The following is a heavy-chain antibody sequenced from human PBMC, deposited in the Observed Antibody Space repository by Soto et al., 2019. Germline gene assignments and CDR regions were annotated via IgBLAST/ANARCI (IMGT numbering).Heavy chain of an antibody. D-gene: IGHD4-4*01. CDR1: GGTFSSSA. CDR2: IIPLFRTP. V-gene: IGHV1-69*12. Sequence: QVQLVQSGAEMKEPGSSVKVSCKTSGGTFSSSAISWLRQAPGQGLEWMGGIIPLFRTPDYAQKFQGRVTIAADESTSTAYMELSSLRSEDTAVYYCARDNDRLQLGGNYYYILDVWGQGTKSPSP. CDR3: ARDNDRLQLGGNYYYILDV. J-gene: IGHJ6*02.